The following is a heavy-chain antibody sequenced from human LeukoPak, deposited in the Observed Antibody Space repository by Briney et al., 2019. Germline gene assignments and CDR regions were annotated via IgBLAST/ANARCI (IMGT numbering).Heavy chain of an antibody. J-gene: IGHJ6*03. D-gene: IGHD3/OR15-3a*01. CDR1: GFTFSSYA. CDR2: ISYDGSNK. CDR3: VRARPFGPHYIDV. Sequence: GGSLRLSCAASGFTFSSYAMHWVRQAPGKGLEWVAVISYDGSNKYYADSVKGRFTISRDNSKNTLYLQMNSLRVDDTAVYYCVRARPFGPHYIDVWGKGTTVTVSS. V-gene: IGHV3-30-3*01.